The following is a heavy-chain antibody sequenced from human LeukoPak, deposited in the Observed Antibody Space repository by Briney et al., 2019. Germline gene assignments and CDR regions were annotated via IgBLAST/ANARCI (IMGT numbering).Heavy chain of an antibody. CDR2: IWYDGSNK. CDR3: AKDDNSIANDYGDYYYYYGMDV. Sequence: GGSLRLSCAASGFTFSSYGMHWVRQAPGKGLEWVAVIWYDGSNKYYADSVKGRFTISRDNSKNTLYLQMNSLRAEDTAVYYCAKDDNSIANDYGDYYYYYGMDVWGQGTTVTVSS. D-gene: IGHD4-17*01. CDR1: GFTFSSYG. V-gene: IGHV3-30*02. J-gene: IGHJ6*02.